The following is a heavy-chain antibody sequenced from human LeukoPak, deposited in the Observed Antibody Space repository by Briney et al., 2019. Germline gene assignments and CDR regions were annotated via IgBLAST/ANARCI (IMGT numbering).Heavy chain of an antibody. J-gene: IGHJ3*02. CDR1: GFTFGSYG. D-gene: IGHD6-13*01. CDR2: IWYGGSNK. Sequence: GGSLRLSCAASGFTFGSYGMHWVRQAPGKGLEWVAVIWYGGSNKYYADSVKGRFTISRDNSKNTLYLQMNSLRAEDTAVYYCARDQDQWAAADPFDAFDIWGQGTMVTVSS. V-gene: IGHV3-33*01. CDR3: ARDQDQWAAADPFDAFDI.